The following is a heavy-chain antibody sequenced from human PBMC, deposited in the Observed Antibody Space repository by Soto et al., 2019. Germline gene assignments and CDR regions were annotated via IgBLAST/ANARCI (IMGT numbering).Heavy chain of an antibody. CDR2: IYYSGST. V-gene: IGHV4-59*08. J-gene: IGHJ6*03. CDR1: GGSISSYY. Sequence: SETLSLTCTVSGGSISSYYWSWIRQPPGKGLEWIGYIYYSGSTNYNPSLKSRVTISVDTSKNQFSLKLSSVTAADTAVYYCARATAPKAPYYYYMDVWGKGTTVTVSS. D-gene: IGHD5-18*01. CDR3: ARATAPKAPYYYYMDV.